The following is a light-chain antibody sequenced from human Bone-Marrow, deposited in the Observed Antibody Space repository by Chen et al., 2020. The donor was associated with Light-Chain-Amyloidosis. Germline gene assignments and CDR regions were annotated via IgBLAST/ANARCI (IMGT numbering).Light chain of an antibody. CDR1: DLPTKY. J-gene: IGLJ2*01. CDR3: QSADSSGTYEVI. CDR2: RDT. Sequence: YKLTQPPSVSVSPGQTARNNCSGDDLPTKYAYWYQQKPGQAPVLVIHRDTERPSGISERFSGSSSGTTATLTISGVQAEDEADYHCQSADSSGTYEVIFGGGTKLTVL. V-gene: IGLV3-25*03.